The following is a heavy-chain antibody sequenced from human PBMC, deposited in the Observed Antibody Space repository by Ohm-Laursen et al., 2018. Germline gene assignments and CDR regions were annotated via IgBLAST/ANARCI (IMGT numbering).Heavy chain of an antibody. CDR2: INQDGSEK. J-gene: IGHJ4*02. CDR3: ASGPDDWVVVPAATNY. Sequence: SLRLSCAASGFTFSTYWMTWVRQAPGKGLEWVANINQDGSEKYYVDSVKGRFTISRDNAKDSLDLQMTSLRVEDTALYYCASGPDDWVVVPAATNYWGQGTLVTVSS. V-gene: IGHV3-7*01. D-gene: IGHD2-2*01. CDR1: GFTFSTYW.